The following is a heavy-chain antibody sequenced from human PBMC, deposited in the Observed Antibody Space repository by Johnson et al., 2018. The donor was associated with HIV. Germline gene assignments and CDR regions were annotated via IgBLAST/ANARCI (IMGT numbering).Heavy chain of an antibody. J-gene: IGHJ3*02. CDR3: ARNSYSSSSGAFDI. V-gene: IGHV3-13*01. D-gene: IGHD6-6*01. Sequence: EVQLVESGGGLVQPGGSLRLSCAASGFTFSSYDMHWVRQAPGKGLEWVSAICTAGDTYYPGSVKGRFTISRENAKNSLYLQMNSLRAGDTAVYYCARNSYSSSSGAFDIWGQGTMVTVSS. CDR2: ICTAGDT. CDR1: GFTFSSYD.